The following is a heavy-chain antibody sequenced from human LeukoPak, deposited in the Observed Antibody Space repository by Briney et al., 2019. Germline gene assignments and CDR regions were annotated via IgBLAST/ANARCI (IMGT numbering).Heavy chain of an antibody. Sequence: PSETLSLTCTVSGGSISSYYWSWMRQSPGKGLEWIGYIYYSGGTNYNPSLKSRVTISVDTSKNQFSLNLSSVTAADTAVYYCARLTPYSGSPLGDYWGQGTLVTVSS. CDR3: ARLTPYSGSPLGDY. V-gene: IGHV4-59*01. D-gene: IGHD1-26*01. CDR2: IYYSGGT. J-gene: IGHJ4*02. CDR1: GGSISSYY.